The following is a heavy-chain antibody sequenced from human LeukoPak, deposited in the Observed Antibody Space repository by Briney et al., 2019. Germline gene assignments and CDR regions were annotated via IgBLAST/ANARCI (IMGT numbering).Heavy chain of an antibody. Sequence: PSETLSLTCTVSGGSINSANYYWGWIRQPPGKGLEWIGSIYYSGSAYYSSSLKSRVTILVDTSKNQFSLKLSSVTAADTAVHYCARDSVGGTGHDAFDIWGQGTMATVSS. D-gene: IGHD1-26*01. CDR3: ARDSVGGTGHDAFDI. CDR1: GGSINSANYY. V-gene: IGHV4-39*07. J-gene: IGHJ3*02. CDR2: IYYSGSA.